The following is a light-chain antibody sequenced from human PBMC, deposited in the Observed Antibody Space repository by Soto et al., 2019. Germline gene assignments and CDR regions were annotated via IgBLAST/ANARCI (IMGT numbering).Light chain of an antibody. CDR3: QPYNNWPPWT. Sequence: EIVLTQSPATLSVSPGERATLSCRASQSVRSNLAWYQQKPCQAPRLLIYGASTRATGIPARFSGSGSGTEFTLTISSLQSEDFAVYYCQPYNNWPPWTFGQGTKVESK. CDR2: GAS. J-gene: IGKJ1*01. CDR1: QSVRSN. V-gene: IGKV3-15*01.